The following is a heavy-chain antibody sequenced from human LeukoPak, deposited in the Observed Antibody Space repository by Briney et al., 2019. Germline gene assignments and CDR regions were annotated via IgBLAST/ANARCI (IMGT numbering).Heavy chain of an antibody. CDR2: IWYDGSNK. CDR3: ARQGDAFDI. Sequence: AGGSLRLSRAASGFTFSSYGMHWVRQAPGKGLEWVAVIWYDGSNKYYADSVKGRFTISRDNSKNTLYLQMNSLRAEDTAVYYCARQGDAFDIWGQGTMVTVSS. CDR1: GFTFSSYG. V-gene: IGHV3-33*08. J-gene: IGHJ3*02.